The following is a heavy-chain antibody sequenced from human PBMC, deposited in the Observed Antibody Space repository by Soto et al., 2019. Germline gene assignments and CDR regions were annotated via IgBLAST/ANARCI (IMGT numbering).Heavy chain of an antibody. CDR1: GGSISSGDYY. CDR2: IYYSGST. J-gene: IGHJ6*02. V-gene: IGHV4-30-4*01. D-gene: IGHD1-1*01. CDR3: AREGHEDWNDNFTPRYYSGMDV. Sequence: QVQLQESGPGLVKPSQTLSLTCTVSGGSISSGDYYWSWIRQPPGKGLEWIGYIYYSGSTYYNPSLKSRVTISVDPSKNQSPLKLSSVTAADPAVYYCAREGHEDWNDNFTPRYYSGMDVWGQGTTVTVSS.